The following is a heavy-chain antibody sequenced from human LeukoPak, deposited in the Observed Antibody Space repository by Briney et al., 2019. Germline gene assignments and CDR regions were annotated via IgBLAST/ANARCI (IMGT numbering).Heavy chain of an antibody. Sequence: SETLSLTCTVSGVSISSLHWAWIRQPPGKGLEWIGYVYYSDNANNNPSLKSRVTISVDTSKNQFSLKLSSVTAADTAVYYCARTGGYCSGGSCYSGWFDPWGQGTLVTVS. CDR1: GVSISSLH. CDR3: ARTGGYCSGGSCYSGWFDP. V-gene: IGHV4-59*11. CDR2: VYYSDNA. D-gene: IGHD2-15*01. J-gene: IGHJ5*02.